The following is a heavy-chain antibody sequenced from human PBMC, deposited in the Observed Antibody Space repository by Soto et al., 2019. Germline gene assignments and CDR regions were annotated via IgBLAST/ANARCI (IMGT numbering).Heavy chain of an antibody. CDR2: IYYSGGT. V-gene: IGHV4-31*03. D-gene: IGHD1-1*01. CDR1: GGSISSGDYY. CDR3: ARGVDGRPGLSFDY. J-gene: IGHJ4*02. Sequence: QVQLQESGPGLVKPSQTLPLTCTVSGGSISSGDYYWSWIRQHPGKGLEWIGYIYYSGGTYYNPALKSRVTISIDTSKNQFSLKLSSVTAADTAVYFCARGVDGRPGLSFDYWGQGTLVTVSS.